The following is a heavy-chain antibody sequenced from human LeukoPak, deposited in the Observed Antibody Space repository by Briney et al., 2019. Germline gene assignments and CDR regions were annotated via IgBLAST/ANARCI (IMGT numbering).Heavy chain of an antibody. J-gene: IGHJ4*02. CDR3: ARYSGSYYSFHN. D-gene: IGHD1-26*01. Sequence: GGSLRLSWAASGSTFSGDWMSWVRQPPGKGPEWVANVNEDGSGRNHVDSVKGRFTVSRDNAENSLYLQMNSLRPEDTAVYYCARYSGSYYSFHNWGQGTLVTVSS. V-gene: IGHV3-7*03. CDR1: GSTFSGDW. CDR2: VNEDGSGR.